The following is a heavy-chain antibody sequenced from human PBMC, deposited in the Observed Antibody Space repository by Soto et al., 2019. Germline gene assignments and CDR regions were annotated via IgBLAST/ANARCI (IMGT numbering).Heavy chain of an antibody. D-gene: IGHD5-12*01. J-gene: IGHJ3*02. Sequence: ASVKVSCKVSGYTLTELSTHWVRQAPGKGLEWMGGFDPEDGETIYAQKFQGRVTMTEDTSTDTAYMELSSLRSEDTAVYYCAKDQKWPDAFDTWGQGTMVTVSS. CDR1: GYTLTELS. V-gene: IGHV1-24*01. CDR3: AKDQKWPDAFDT. CDR2: FDPEDGET.